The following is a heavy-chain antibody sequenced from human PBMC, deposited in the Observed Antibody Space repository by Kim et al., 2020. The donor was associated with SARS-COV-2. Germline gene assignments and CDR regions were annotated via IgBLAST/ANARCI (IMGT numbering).Heavy chain of an antibody. CDR1: GFIFSDYC. CDR3: AEGRAGRIPFDS. D-gene: IGHD5-18*01. Sequence: GGSLRLSCVGSGFIFSDYCMTWARQGPGKGLEWVATISHGGGVNYAVSSKGRCSISRDNSNNTLQQQLHSLIGEETTVYYCAEGRAGRIPFDSSRQGT. J-gene: IGHJ4*02. V-gene: IGHV3-23*01. CDR2: ISHGGGV.